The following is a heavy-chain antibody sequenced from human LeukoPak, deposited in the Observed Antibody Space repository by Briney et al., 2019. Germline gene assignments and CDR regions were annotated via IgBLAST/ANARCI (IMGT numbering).Heavy chain of an antibody. V-gene: IGHV4-34*01. CDR1: GGSFSGYY. CDR2: INHSGST. Sequence: PSETLSLTCAVYGGSFSGYYWSWIRQPPGKGLGWIGEINHSGSTNYNPSLKSRVTISVDTSKNQFSLKLSSVTAADTAVYYCATIRAYSREKSFDYWGQGTLVTVSS. J-gene: IGHJ4*02. CDR3: ATIRAYSREKSFDY. D-gene: IGHD6-13*01.